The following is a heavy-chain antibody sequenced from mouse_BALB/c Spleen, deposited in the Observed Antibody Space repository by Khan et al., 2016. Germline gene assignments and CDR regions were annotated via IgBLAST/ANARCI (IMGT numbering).Heavy chain of an antibody. Sequence: QVQLKQSGAELARPGSSVKISCKASGYAFSIYWMNWVKQRPGQGLEWIGQIYPGDGDTDYNGKFKDKATLTADKSSSTAYMQLSSLTSEDSAVYFCARSGYGYDYWGQGTTLTVSS. CDR1: GYAFSIYW. J-gene: IGHJ2*01. CDR3: ARSGYGYDY. V-gene: IGHV1-80*01. CDR2: IYPGDGDT. D-gene: IGHD2-2*01.